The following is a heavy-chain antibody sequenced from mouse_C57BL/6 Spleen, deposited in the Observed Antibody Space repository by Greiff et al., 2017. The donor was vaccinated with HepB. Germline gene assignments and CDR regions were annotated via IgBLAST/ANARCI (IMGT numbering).Heavy chain of an antibody. CDR2: INPNNGGT. CDR1: GYTFTDYN. V-gene: IGHV1-22*01. D-gene: IGHD1-1*01. CDR3: AISEDGAFYYYGSSYDAMDY. J-gene: IGHJ4*01. Sequence: VQLQQSGPELVKPGASVKMSCKASGYTFTDYNMHWVKQSHGKSLEWIGYINPNNGGTSYNQKFKGKATLTVNKSSSTAYMEIRSLTSEDSAVYYCAISEDGAFYYYGSSYDAMDYWGQGTSVTVSS.